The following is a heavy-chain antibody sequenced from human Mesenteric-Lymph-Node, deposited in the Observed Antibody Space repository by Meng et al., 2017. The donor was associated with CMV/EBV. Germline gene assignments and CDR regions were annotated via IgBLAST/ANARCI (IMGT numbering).Heavy chain of an antibody. CDR3: ARGFATGTTDY. Sequence: TVSGDSISSRSYYWSWIRQHPGKGLEWIGYIYYSGSTYHNPSLKSRVTISVDTSKNQFSLKLNSVTAADTAVYYCARGFATGTTDYWGQGTLVTVSS. J-gene: IGHJ4*02. V-gene: IGHV4-31*03. CDR2: IYYSGST. D-gene: IGHD1-7*01. CDR1: GDSISSRSYY.